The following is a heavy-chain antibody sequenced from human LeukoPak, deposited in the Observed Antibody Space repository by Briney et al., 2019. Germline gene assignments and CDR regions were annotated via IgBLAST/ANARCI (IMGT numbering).Heavy chain of an antibody. V-gene: IGHV3-30*02. CDR3: AKVLWFGELSLWFDP. CDR1: GFTFSSYG. J-gene: IGHJ5*02. Sequence: GGSLRLSCAASGFTFSSYGMHWVRQAPGKGLEWVAFIRYDGSNKYYADSVKGRFTISRDNSKNTLYLQMNSLRAEDTAVYYCAKVLWFGELSLWFDPWGQETLVTVSS. CDR2: IRYDGSNK. D-gene: IGHD3-10*01.